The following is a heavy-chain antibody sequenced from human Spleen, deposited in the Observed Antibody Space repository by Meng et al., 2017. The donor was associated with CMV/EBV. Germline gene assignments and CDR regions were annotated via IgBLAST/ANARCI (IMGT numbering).Heavy chain of an antibody. Sequence: ASVKVSCKASGYTFSSFDINWVRQATGQGLQWMGWMNPNSANTAYAQKFQGRVTMTRNTSTSTTYMELSGLTSEDTAVYYCARGRRGQWGVNYFDSWGQGTLVTVS. J-gene: IGHJ4*02. CDR2: MNPNSANT. D-gene: IGHD3-16*01. V-gene: IGHV1-8*01. CDR1: GYTFSSFD. CDR3: ARGRRGQWGVNYFDS.